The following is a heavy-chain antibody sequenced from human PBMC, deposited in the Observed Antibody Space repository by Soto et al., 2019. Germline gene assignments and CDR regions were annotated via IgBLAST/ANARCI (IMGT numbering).Heavy chain of an antibody. Sequence: QLQLQESGPGLVKPSETLSLTCTVSGGSISSSSYYWGWIRQPPGKGLEWIGSIYYSGSTYYNPSIKSRVTLSVDTSKNQFSLKLSSVTAADTAVYYCARHFGSYYSANDYWGQGTLVTVSS. D-gene: IGHD1-26*01. V-gene: IGHV4-39*01. CDR1: GGSISSSSYY. CDR3: ARHFGSYYSANDY. CDR2: IYYSGST. J-gene: IGHJ4*02.